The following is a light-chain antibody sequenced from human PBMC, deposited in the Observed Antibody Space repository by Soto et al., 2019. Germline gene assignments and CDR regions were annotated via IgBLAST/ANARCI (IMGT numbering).Light chain of an antibody. CDR2: GAS. V-gene: IGKV3-15*01. Sequence: EIVMTQSPATLSVSPGERATHSCRASQSVSSNLAWYQQKPGQAPRLLIYGASTRATGIPARFSGSGSGTEFTLTISSLQSEDFAVYYCQQYNNWPTWTFGQXTKVDIK. CDR1: QSVSSN. J-gene: IGKJ1*01. CDR3: QQYNNWPTWT.